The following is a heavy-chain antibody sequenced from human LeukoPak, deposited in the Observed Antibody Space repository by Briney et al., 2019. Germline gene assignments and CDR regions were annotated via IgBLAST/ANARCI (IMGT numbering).Heavy chain of an antibody. J-gene: IGHJ4*02. D-gene: IGHD1-26*01. CDR2: IRNKVNSYGT. CDR3: TRVRLGAATRYFDY. CDR1: GFTFSDHY. V-gene: IGHV3-72*01. Sequence: PGGSLRLSCAASGFTFSDHYMDWVRLAPGKGLEWVGRIRNKVNSYGTEYAAAVKGRFTISRDDSKNSLYLQINSLRSEDTALYYCTRVRLGAATRYFDYWGQGTLVTVSA.